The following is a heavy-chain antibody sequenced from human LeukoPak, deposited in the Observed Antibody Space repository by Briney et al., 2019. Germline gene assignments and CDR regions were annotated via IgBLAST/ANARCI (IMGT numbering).Heavy chain of an antibody. CDR1: GYTFTGYY. Sequence: ASVKVSCKTSGYTFTGYYMHWVRQAPGQGLEWMGWINPNSGGTNYAQKFQGRVTMTRDTSISTAYMELSRLRSDDTAVYYCARNSEVDTAMVMYYYYYYMDVWGKGTTVTVSS. CDR3: ARNSEVDTAMVMYYYYYYMDV. D-gene: IGHD5-18*01. CDR2: INPNSGGT. V-gene: IGHV1-2*02. J-gene: IGHJ6*03.